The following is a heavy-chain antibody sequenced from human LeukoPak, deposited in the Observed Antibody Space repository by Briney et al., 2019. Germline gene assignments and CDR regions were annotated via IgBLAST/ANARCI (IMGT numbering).Heavy chain of an antibody. V-gene: IGHV3-33*06. CDR2: IWYDGSNK. CDR1: GFTFINYG. Sequence: GRSLRLSCAASGFTFINYGMHWVRQAPGKGLEWVAVIWYDGSNKYYADSVKGRFTISRDNSKNTLCLQMNSLRADDTAVYYCAKGQELHYYYYYMDVWGKGTTVTVSS. J-gene: IGHJ6*03. D-gene: IGHD5-24*01. CDR3: AKGQELHYYYYYMDV.